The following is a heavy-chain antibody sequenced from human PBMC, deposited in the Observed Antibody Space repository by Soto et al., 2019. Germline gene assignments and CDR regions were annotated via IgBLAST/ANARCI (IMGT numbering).Heavy chain of an antibody. CDR1: GYSFTSYW. D-gene: IGHD3-9*01. V-gene: IGHV5-51*01. Sequence: PGESLKISCKGSGYSFTSYWIGWVRQMPGKGLEWMGIIYPGDSDTRYSPSFQGQVTISADKSISTAYLQWSSLKASDTAMYYCARHNPYDILTGSHRVAFDIWGQGTMVTVSS. J-gene: IGHJ3*02. CDR2: IYPGDSDT. CDR3: ARHNPYDILTGSHRVAFDI.